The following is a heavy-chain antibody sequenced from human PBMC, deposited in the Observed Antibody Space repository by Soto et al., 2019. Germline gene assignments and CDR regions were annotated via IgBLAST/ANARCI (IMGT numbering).Heavy chain of an antibody. CDR1: GGSFSGYY. CDR2: SNHSGST. D-gene: IGHD6-6*01. CDR3: ARVRGREYSSSSGGMDV. V-gene: IGHV4-34*01. J-gene: IGHJ6*02. Sequence: QVQLQQWGAGLLKPSETLSLTCAVYGGSFSGYYWSWIRQPPGKGLEWIGESNHSGSTNYNPSLKSRVTISVDTSKNQFSLKLSSVTAAETAVYYCARVRGREYSSSSGGMDVWGQGTTVTVSS.